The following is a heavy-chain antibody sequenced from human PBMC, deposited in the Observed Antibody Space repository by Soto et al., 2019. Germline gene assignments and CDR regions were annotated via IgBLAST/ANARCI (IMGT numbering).Heavy chain of an antibody. D-gene: IGHD3-16*02. CDR3: AKFVVPYEYIWGSYRYTGWFDP. CDR2: ISGSGGST. Sequence: EVQLLESGGGLVQPGGSLRLSCAASGFTFSSYAMSWVRQAPGKGLEWVSAISGSGGSTYYADSVKGRFTISRDNSKNTLYLQMNSLRAEDMAVYYCAKFVVPYEYIWGSYRYTGWFDPWGQGTLVTVSS. CDR1: GFTFSSYA. J-gene: IGHJ5*02. V-gene: IGHV3-23*01.